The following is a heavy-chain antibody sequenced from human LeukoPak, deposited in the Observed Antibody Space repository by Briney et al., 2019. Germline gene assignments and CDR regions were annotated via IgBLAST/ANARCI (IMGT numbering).Heavy chain of an antibody. Sequence: GASVKVSCKVSGYTLTELPMHWVRQAPGKGLEWMGGFDPEDGETIYAQKFQGRVTMTEDTSTDTAYMELSSLRSEDTAVYYCATDLVGATTTRGVEYFQHWGQGTLVTVSS. CDR1: GYTLTELP. J-gene: IGHJ1*01. V-gene: IGHV1-24*01. CDR2: FDPEDGET. CDR3: ATDLVGATTTRGVEYFQH. D-gene: IGHD1-26*01.